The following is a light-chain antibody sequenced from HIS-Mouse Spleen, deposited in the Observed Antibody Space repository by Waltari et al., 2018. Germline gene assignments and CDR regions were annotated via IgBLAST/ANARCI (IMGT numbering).Light chain of an antibody. CDR2: AVS. J-gene: IGLJ1*01. V-gene: IGLV2-18*02. CDR3: SSYTSSSTV. CDR1: SSDVGSYNR. Sequence: QSALTQPPSVSGSPGQSVTISCTGTSSDVGSYNRFSWDQQPPGTAPKLRLYAVSNRPSSVPDRFAGSKSGKTASLTISGLQAEDEADYYGSSYTSSSTVFGTGTKVTVL.